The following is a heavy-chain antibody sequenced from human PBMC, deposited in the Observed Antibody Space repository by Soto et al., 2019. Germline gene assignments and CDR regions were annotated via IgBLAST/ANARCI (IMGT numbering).Heavy chain of an antibody. D-gene: IGHD5-18*01. V-gene: IGHV3-7*01. J-gene: IGHJ4*02. CDR1: GFTCSSYW. CDR2: MNHDGSEI. Sequence: EVQLVESGGGLVQPGGSLRLSCAASGFTCSSYWMSWVRQAPGKGLEWLANMNHDGSEIYYVDSVKGRFTISRVNAQNSVYLQTNSLRAEDTAIYYCARQYTYGRVWGQGTLVTVSS. CDR3: ARQYTYGRV.